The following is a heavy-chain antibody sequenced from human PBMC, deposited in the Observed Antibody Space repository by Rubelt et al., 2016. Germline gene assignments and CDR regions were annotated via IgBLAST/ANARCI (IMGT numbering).Heavy chain of an antibody. Sequence: QVQLQESGPGLVKPSETLSLTCTVSGGSISSYYWSWIRQPAGKGLEWIGRIYTSGSTNYNPSLKGRVTMSVDTSKNQFSLKLSSVTAADTAVYYCARVSPASSGWRYYFDYWGQGTLVTVSS. CDR3: ARVSPASSGWRYYFDY. D-gene: IGHD6-19*01. V-gene: IGHV4-4*07. J-gene: IGHJ4*02. CDR2: IYTSGST. CDR1: GGSISSYY.